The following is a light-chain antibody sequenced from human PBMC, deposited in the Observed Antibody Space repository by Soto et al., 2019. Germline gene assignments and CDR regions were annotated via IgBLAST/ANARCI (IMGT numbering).Light chain of an antibody. J-gene: IGLJ1*01. Sequence: QSALTQPASVSGSPGQAITISCSGTSSDVGAFNYVSWYQQHPGKAPKLMIYDVSNRPSGVSNRFSGSKYGDTASLTISGLRAEDEADYSCNSYTSNNTYVFGTGTKV. CDR1: SSDVGAFNY. CDR3: NSYTSNNTYV. CDR2: DVS. V-gene: IGLV2-14*03.